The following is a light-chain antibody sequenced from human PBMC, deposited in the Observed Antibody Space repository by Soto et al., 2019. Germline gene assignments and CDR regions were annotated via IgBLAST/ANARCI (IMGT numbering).Light chain of an antibody. CDR2: GTS. Sequence: EIVLTQSPGTLSLSPGERVTLSCRASQSVSSNFLAWFQQKPGQAPRLLMYGTSSRATGIPDRLSGSGSGTYFTLTISRVEPEDVAVYYCQQYGSSPYTFGQGTKLEIK. CDR3: QQYGSSPYT. J-gene: IGKJ2*01. V-gene: IGKV3-20*01. CDR1: QSVSSNF.